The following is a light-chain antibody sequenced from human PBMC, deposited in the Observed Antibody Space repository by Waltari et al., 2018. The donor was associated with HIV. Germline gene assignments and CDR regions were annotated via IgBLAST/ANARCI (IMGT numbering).Light chain of an antibody. CDR3: QQAHSFPLT. Sequence: DIKMTQSPSSVSASVGDRVTITYRASQDIGKWLAWYQQRPGEVPKLLISGESRLQSGVPPRFSGSGFGTDFTLTISSLQPEDFATYFCQQAHSFPLTFGQGTKVEIK. J-gene: IGKJ1*01. V-gene: IGKV1-12*01. CDR1: QDIGKW. CDR2: GES.